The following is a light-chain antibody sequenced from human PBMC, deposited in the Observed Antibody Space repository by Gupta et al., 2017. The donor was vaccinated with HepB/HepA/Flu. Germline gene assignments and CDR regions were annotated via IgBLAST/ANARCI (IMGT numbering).Light chain of an antibody. CDR1: QSLLHINGYTY. Sequence: DLVMTQSPLSLPVTPGEPASIPCRSSQSLLHINGYTYLDWYLQKPGQSPQLLIYLGSNRASGVPERFSGSGSGTDFTLKISRVEAEDVGIYYCMQALQTPGTFGQGTKLEIK. J-gene: IGKJ2*01. CDR2: LGS. CDR3: MQALQTPGT. V-gene: IGKV2-28*01.